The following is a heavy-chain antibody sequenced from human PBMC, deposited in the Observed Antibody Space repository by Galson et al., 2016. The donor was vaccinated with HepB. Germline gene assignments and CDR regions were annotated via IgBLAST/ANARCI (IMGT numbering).Heavy chain of an antibody. J-gene: IGHJ6*02. CDR2: ISDDGTNQ. D-gene: IGHD3-10*01. CDR1: GFIFSTYA. V-gene: IGHV3-30*04. CDR3: ARDLSFGGGSTWYDVMDV. Sequence: SLRLSCAASGFIFSTYAMHWVRQTPGKGLEWVATISDDGTNQYYVDSVKGRFTISRDNSKNTLYLQMNSLRAEDAAVYYCARDLSFGGGSTWYDVMDVWGQGTTVTVSS.